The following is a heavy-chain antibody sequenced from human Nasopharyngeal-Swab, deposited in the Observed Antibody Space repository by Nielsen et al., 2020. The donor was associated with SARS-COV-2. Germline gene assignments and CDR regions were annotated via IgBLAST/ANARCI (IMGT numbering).Heavy chain of an antibody. V-gene: IGHV3-11*06. CDR2: ISSSSSYT. CDR3: ARETGRITMVRGVIILDYMDV. D-gene: IGHD3-10*01. J-gene: IGHJ6*03. Sequence: RQAPGKGLEWVSYISSSSSYTNYADSVKGRFTISRDNAKNSLYLQMNSLRAEDMAVYYCARETGRITMVRGVIILDYMDVWGKGTTVTVSS.